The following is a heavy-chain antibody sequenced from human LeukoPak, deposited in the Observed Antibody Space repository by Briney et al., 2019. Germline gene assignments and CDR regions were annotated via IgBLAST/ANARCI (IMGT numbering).Heavy chain of an antibody. Sequence: GGSLRLSCAAYGFTFSSYEMNWVRQAPGKGLEWVSYISSSGSTIYYADSAKGRFTISRDNAKNSLYLQMNSLRAEDTAVYYCARVRGSYHFDYWGQGTLVTVSS. CDR1: GFTFSSYE. J-gene: IGHJ4*02. CDR3: ARVRGSYHFDY. V-gene: IGHV3-48*03. CDR2: ISSSGSTI. D-gene: IGHD1-26*01.